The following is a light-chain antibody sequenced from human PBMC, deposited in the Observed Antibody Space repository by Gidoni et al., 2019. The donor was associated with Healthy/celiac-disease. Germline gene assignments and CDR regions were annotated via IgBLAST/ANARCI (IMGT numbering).Light chain of an antibody. Sequence: DIVMTQSPLSLPVTPGEPASISCRSSQSLLHSTRDNYLDCYLQKPGQSPQLLIYLGSIRASGVPARFSGSGSGTDFTLKIIRVEAEDVGVYYCMQALQTPVFTFGPGTKVDIK. CDR2: LGS. CDR3: MQALQTPVFT. V-gene: IGKV2-28*01. CDR1: QSLLHSTRDNY. J-gene: IGKJ3*01.